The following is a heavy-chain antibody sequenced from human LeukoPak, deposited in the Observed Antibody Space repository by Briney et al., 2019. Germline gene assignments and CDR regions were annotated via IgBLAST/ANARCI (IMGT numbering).Heavy chain of an antibody. D-gene: IGHD5-18*01. CDR1: GFTFSSYA. J-gene: IGHJ4*02. Sequence: PGGSLRLSCTASGFTFSSYAMYWVRQAPGKRLEYVSAIGGNGDTSYYADSVKGRFTISRDNSKNTVYLQMGSLRTEDMAVYYCATRHEYSYPYWGQGTLVTVSS. V-gene: IGHV3-64*02. CDR2: IGGNGDTS. CDR3: ATRHEYSYPY.